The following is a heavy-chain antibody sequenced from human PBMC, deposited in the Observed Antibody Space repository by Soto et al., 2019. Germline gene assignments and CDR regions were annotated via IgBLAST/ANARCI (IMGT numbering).Heavy chain of an antibody. J-gene: IGHJ6*02. V-gene: IGHV3-64*01. Sequence: GGSLRLSCAASGFTFSSYAMHWVRQAPGKGLEYVSAISSNGGSTYYANSVKGRFTISRDNSKNTLYLQMSSLRAEDTAVYYCAKVVGALYYYYYGMDVWGQGTTVTVSS. CDR2: ISSNGGST. CDR3: AKVVGALYYYYYGMDV. CDR1: GFTFSSYA. D-gene: IGHD1-26*01.